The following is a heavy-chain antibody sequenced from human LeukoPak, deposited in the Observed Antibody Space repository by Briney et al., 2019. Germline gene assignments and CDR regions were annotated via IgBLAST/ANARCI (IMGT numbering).Heavy chain of an antibody. D-gene: IGHD3-10*02. J-gene: IGHJ6*04. CDR3: AELGITMIGGV. V-gene: IGHV3-23*01. CDR1: GFTFSNYG. Sequence: GTLRLSCAASGFTFSNYGMNWVRQAPGKGLEWVSAISGSGHNTYYADSVKGRFTISRDNSKNTLYLQMNSLRAEDTAVYYCAELGITMIGGVWGKGTTVTISS. CDR2: ISGSGHNT.